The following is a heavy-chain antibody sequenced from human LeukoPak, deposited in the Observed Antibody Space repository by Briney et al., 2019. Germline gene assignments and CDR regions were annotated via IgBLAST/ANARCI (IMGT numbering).Heavy chain of an antibody. Sequence: SETLSLTCTVSSGSIGSSSNYWGWIRQAPGKGLEWIGNVYYSGSTFYNPSLKRRATISVDTSKNQFSLELRSVTAADTAIYYCARASFNVVFGNWFDPWGQGTLVTVSS. V-gene: IGHV4-39*01. J-gene: IGHJ5*02. CDR1: SGSIGSSSNY. D-gene: IGHD2-8*01. CDR2: VYYSGST. CDR3: ARASFNVVFGNWFDP.